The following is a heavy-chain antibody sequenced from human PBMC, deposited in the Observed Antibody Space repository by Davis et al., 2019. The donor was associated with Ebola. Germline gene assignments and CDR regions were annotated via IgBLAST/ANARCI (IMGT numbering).Heavy chain of an antibody. Sequence: GGSLRLSCAASGFTFDGYAMHWVRQAPGKALEWVSTISWNGGLKNYADSMKGRFTISRDNAKNSLHLQMNSLRTDDTALYYCARRADYWGQGTLVTVSS. CDR2: ISWNGGLK. V-gene: IGHV3-9*01. CDR3: ARRADY. CDR1: GFTFDGYA. J-gene: IGHJ4*02.